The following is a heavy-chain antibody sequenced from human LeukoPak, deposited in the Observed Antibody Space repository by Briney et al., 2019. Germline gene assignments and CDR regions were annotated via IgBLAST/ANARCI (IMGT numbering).Heavy chain of an antibody. V-gene: IGHV3-30*02. D-gene: IGHD2/OR15-2a*01. CDR2: IRYDGSNK. Sequence: GGSLRLSCEASGFTFNDYAMHWVRQAPGRGLEWVAFIRYDGSNKYYADSVKGRFTISRDNSKNTLYLQMNNLRAEDTAVFYCAKDRRGIVVLTPYYFDYWGQGTLVTVSS. CDR3: AKDRRGIVVLTPYYFDY. CDR1: GFTFNDYA. J-gene: IGHJ4*02.